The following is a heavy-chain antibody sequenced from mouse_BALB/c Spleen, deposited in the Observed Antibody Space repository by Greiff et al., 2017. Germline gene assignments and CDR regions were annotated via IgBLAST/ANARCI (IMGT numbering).Heavy chain of an antibody. CDR3: ARWSFITTVVEYFDV. V-gene: IGHV3-2*02. Sequence: EVQLQQSGPGLVKPSQSLSLTCTVTGYSITSDYAWNWIRQFPGNKLEWMGYISYSGSTSYNPSLKSRISITRDTSKNQFFLQLNSVTTEDTATYYCARWSFITTVVEYFDVWGAGTTVTVSS. D-gene: IGHD1-1*01. J-gene: IGHJ1*01. CDR2: ISYSGST. CDR1: GYSITSDYA.